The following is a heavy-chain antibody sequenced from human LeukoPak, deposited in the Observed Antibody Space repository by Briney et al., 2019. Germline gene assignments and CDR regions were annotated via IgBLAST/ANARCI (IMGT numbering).Heavy chain of an antibody. J-gene: IGHJ4*02. D-gene: IGHD1-1*01. CDR2: IYSGGKT. CDR1: GFTVSTNY. V-gene: IGHV3-53*01. CDR3: ARDRVNWNDVGGLFHY. Sequence: PGGSLRLSCAASGFTVSTNYMSWVRQAPGKGLEWVSLIYSGGKTNYADSVKGRFTISRDNSKNTLYLQMNSLSAEDTAVYYCARDRVNWNDVGGLFHYWGQETLVTVTS.